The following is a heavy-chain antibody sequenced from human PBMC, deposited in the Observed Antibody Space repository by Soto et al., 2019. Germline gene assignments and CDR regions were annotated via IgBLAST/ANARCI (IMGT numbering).Heavy chain of an antibody. CDR2: IYYSEST. Sequence: SETLSLTCTVSGGSISSYYWSWIRQPPGKGLEWIGYIYYSESTNYNPSLKSRVTISVDTSKNQFSLKLSSVTAADTAVYYCARSYYDILTGYSLGYWGQGTLVTVSS. D-gene: IGHD3-9*01. CDR1: GGSISSYY. CDR3: ARSYYDILTGYSLGY. J-gene: IGHJ4*02. V-gene: IGHV4-59*01.